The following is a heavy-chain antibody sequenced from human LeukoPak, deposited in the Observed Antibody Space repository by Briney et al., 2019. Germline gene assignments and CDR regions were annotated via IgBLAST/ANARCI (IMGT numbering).Heavy chain of an antibody. Sequence: GGSLRLSCAASGFTFSSYAMSWVRQAPGKGLEWVSAISGSGGSTYYADSVKDRFTISRDNSKNTLYLQMNSLRAEDTAVYYCARGGGPRYFDYWGQGTLVTVSS. CDR3: ARGGGPRYFDY. V-gene: IGHV3-23*01. CDR2: ISGSGGST. J-gene: IGHJ4*02. D-gene: IGHD3-16*01. CDR1: GFTFSSYA.